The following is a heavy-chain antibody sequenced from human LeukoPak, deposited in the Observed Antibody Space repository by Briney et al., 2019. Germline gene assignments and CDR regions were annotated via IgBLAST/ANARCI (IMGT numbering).Heavy chain of an antibody. CDR3: ARGDKQLLFNRNKGGFDP. V-gene: IGHV3-30*04. CDR1: GFTLSSYA. D-gene: IGHD1-14*01. J-gene: IGHJ5*02. Sequence: PARGSLRLSCAASGFTLSSYALHWVRQAPGKGLEWVTVISYDGSSKYYADSVKGRFTISRDNSKNTLYLQMNSLRPEDTAVYYCARGDKQLLFNRNKGGFDPWGQGALVTVSS. CDR2: ISYDGSSK.